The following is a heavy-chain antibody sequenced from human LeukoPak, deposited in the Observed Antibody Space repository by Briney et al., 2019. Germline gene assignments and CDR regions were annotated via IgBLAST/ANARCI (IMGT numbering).Heavy chain of an antibody. CDR2: IYHSGNT. V-gene: IGHV4-38-2*02. D-gene: IGHD3-10*02. CDR1: GYSISSGYY. CDR3: ARDLGSGSYPDY. J-gene: IGHJ4*02. Sequence: SETLSLTCTVSGYSISSGYYWGWIRQPPGKGLGWIGSIYHSGNTYYNPSLKSRVTISVDTSKSQFSLKLSSVTAADTAVYYCARDLGSGSYPDYWGQGTLVTVSS.